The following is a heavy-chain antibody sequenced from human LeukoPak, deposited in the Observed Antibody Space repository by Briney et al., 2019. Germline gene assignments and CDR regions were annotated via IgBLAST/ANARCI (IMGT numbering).Heavy chain of an antibody. CDR2: MSHDGTNE. CDR3: TRGHYGSGSYMEYFDY. V-gene: IGHV3-30*03. D-gene: IGHD3-10*01. CDR1: GFTFSSYG. Sequence: GGSLRLSCAASGFTFSSYGMHWVRQAPGKGLEWVAVMSHDGTNEYNADSVKGRFIISRDNSRNTLYLQMNSLRPEDTAVYYCTRGHYGSGSYMEYFDYWGQGTLVTVSS. J-gene: IGHJ4*02.